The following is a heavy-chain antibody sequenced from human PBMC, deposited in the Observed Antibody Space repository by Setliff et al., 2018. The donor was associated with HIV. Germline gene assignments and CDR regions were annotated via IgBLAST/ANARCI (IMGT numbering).Heavy chain of an antibody. CDR3: TRHGPAPSGTYWDYFDY. V-gene: IGHV3-11*01. Sequence: GGSLRLSCAASGFSFSDYYMYWIRQAPGKGLEWVSSLSGTSSTIYLADSVKGRFTISRDNAQNSLYLHMNSLRAEDTAVYYCTRHGPAPSGTYWDYFDYWGQGTLVTVSS. D-gene: IGHD1-26*01. CDR2: LSGTSSTI. CDR1: GFSFSDYY. J-gene: IGHJ4*02.